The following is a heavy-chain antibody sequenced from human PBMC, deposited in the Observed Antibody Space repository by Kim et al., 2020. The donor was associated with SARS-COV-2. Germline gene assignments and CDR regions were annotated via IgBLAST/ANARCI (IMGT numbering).Heavy chain of an antibody. J-gene: IGHJ6*03. Sequence: SETLSLTCTVSGGSISSGGYYWSWIRQHPGKGLEWIGYIYYSGSTYYNPSLKSRVTISVDTSKNQFSLKLSSVTAADTAVYYCARGRTGASDFTYSSSWYSDYYYYYYYYMDVWGKGTTVTVSS. V-gene: IGHV4-31*03. CDR2: IYYSGST. D-gene: IGHD6-13*01. CDR3: ARGRTGASDFTYSSSWYSDYYYYYYYYMDV. CDR1: GGSISSGGYY.